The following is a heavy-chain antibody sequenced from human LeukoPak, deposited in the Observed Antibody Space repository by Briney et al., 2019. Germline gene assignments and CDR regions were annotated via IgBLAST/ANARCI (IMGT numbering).Heavy chain of an antibody. CDR3: ARERVTPFMDY. Sequence: PGGSLRLSCAASGFTFSSYSMNWVRQAPGKGLEWISYISGDGTNIYYAHSVWGRFTISRDSAKNSLYLQMSSLMAEDTAVYYCARERVTPFMDYWGQGTLVTVSS. CDR1: GFTFSSYS. V-gene: IGHV3-48*01. D-gene: IGHD2-21*02. J-gene: IGHJ4*02. CDR2: ISGDGTNI.